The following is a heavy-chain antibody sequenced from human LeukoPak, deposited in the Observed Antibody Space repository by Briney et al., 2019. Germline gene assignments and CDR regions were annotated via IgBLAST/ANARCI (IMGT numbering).Heavy chain of an antibody. J-gene: IGHJ5*02. CDR3: AKGGISVARIAAAGTLGWFDP. D-gene: IGHD6-13*01. V-gene: IGHV3-23*01. CDR1: GFTFSSYG. Sequence: GGSLRLSCAAYGFTFSSYGMRWVRQAPGKGLEWVSDISGSGGSKYYADSGKGRFTIARDNAKNTLYLKMNRLRAEDTAVYYCAKGGISVARIAAAGTLGWFDPWGQGTLVTVSS. CDR2: ISGSGGSK.